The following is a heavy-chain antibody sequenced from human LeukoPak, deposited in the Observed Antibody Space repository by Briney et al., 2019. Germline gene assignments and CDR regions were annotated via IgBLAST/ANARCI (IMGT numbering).Heavy chain of an antibody. CDR2: IIPILGIA. D-gene: IGHD5-12*01. Sequence: ASVKVSCKASGGTFSSYAISWVRQAPGQGLEWMGRIIPILGIANYAQKFQGRVTITADKSTSTAYMELSSLRSEDTAVYYCARDPSGYGDQAFDYWGQGTLVTVSS. CDR1: GGTFSSYA. CDR3: ARDPSGYGDQAFDY. V-gene: IGHV1-69*04. J-gene: IGHJ4*02.